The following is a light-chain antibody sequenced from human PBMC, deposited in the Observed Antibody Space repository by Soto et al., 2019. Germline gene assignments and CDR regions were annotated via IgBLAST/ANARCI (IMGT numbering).Light chain of an antibody. CDR1: QSVSSD. CDR3: QQRSDWPRT. Sequence: EIVLTQSPATLSLSPGESATLSCRASQSVSSDLAWYQQKPGQAPRLLIYDASNRATGIPARFSGSGSGTDFTLTISSLEPEDFAVYYCQQRSDWPRTFGQGTKLEIK. CDR2: DAS. V-gene: IGKV3-11*01. J-gene: IGKJ2*01.